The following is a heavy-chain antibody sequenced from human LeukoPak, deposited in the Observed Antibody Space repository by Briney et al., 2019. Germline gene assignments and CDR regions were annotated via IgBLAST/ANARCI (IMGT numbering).Heavy chain of an antibody. CDR3: ARGSGVTMIVDSFDY. CDR2: ISTSSIYI. CDR1: GFTFSSSA. V-gene: IGHV3-21*01. Sequence: HGGSLRLSCAASGFTFSSSAMSWVRQAPGKGLEWVSSISTSSIYIYYANSLKGRFTISRDNAKNSLYLQMISLGAEDTAVYFCARGSGVTMIVDSFDYWGQGTLVTVSS. J-gene: IGHJ4*02. D-gene: IGHD3-22*01.